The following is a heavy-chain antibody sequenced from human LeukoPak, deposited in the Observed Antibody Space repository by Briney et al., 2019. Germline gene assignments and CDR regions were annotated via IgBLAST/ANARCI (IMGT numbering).Heavy chain of an antibody. V-gene: IGHV3-30-3*01. CDR1: GFTFSSYW. CDR2: ISYDGSNK. CDR3: TSKAPLYDFWSSYYFY. J-gene: IGHJ4*02. Sequence: GGSLRLTCAASGFTFSSYWMPWVRQAPGKGLEWVAVISYDGSNKYYADSVKGRFTISRDNAKKSLYLQMNSLRVEDTAVYYCTSKAPLYDFWSSYYFYWGQGTLVTVSS. D-gene: IGHD3-3*01.